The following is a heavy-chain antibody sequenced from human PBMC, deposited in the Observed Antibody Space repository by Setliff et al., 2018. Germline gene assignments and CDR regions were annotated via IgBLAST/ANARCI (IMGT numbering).Heavy chain of an antibody. CDR2: IYYTGDP. CDR1: GGSISSYS. J-gene: IGHJ6*03. Sequence: SETLSLTCSVSGGSISSYSWGWIRQPPGKGLEWIGSIYYTGDPYYNPSPKSRVTMSVDTSRDQLSLKLTSVTAADTAVYYCARHVGSRSRGYNYYYYYMDVWGKGPTVTVSS. CDR3: ARHVGSRSRGYNYYYYYMDV. V-gene: IGHV4-59*04. D-gene: IGHD3-10*01.